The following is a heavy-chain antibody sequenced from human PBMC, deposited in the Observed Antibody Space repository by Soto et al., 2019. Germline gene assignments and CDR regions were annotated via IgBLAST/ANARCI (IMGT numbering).Heavy chain of an antibody. J-gene: IGHJ4*02. D-gene: IGHD4-17*01. CDR1: GGAFGRYS. V-gene: IGHV1-69*01. Sequence: QVQLEQSGPEVKRPGTSVKVSCKTSGGAFGRYSVSWVRQAPGQGPEWIGGVIPVFNTSNYSLKFQGRVAIFADVSTSTVFMELRSLRSEDTALYYCARGDEMTAVTIFEYWGQGTLVTVSS. CDR3: ARGDEMTAVTIFEY. CDR2: VIPVFNTS.